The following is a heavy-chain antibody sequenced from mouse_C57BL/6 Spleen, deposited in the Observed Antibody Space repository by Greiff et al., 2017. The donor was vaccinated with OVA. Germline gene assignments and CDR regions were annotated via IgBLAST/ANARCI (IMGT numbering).Heavy chain of an antibody. J-gene: IGHJ4*01. CDR2: ISNGGGST. D-gene: IGHD1-1*01. Sequence: DVMLVESGGGLVQPGGSLKLSCAASGFTFSDYYMYWVRQTPEKRLEWVAYISNGGGSTYYPDTVKGRFTISRDNAKNTLYLQMSRLKSEDTAMYYCARSIYYYGSSWVYYAMDYWGQGTSVTVSS. V-gene: IGHV5-12*01. CDR3: ARSIYYYGSSWVYYAMDY. CDR1: GFTFSDYY.